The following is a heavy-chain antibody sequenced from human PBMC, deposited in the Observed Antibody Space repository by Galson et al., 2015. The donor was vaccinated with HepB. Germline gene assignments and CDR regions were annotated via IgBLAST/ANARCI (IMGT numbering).Heavy chain of an antibody. V-gene: IGHV3-74*01. CDR1: GFTFSRSC. CDR3: ARDSPRGCLECFDISADSYYGTDV. J-gene: IGHJ6*02. Sequence: LRLSCAASGFTFSRSCLHWVRQAPGRGLVWVSRISSDGRTTSYADSVRGRFTISRDNAKNTLFLQMNTLSVKDTAVYYCARDSPRGCLECFDISADSYYGTDVWGQGTTVTVSS. CDR2: ISSDGRTT. D-gene: IGHD3-3*01.